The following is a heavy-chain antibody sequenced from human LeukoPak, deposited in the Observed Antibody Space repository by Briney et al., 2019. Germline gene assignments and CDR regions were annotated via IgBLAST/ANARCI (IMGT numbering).Heavy chain of an antibody. CDR3: SRLGVRYSSGWACYY. V-gene: IGHV4-59*08. D-gene: IGHD6-19*01. CDR2: IYYSVST. CDR1: GGSISSYY. Sequence: SETLSLTCTVSGGSISSYYWSWIRQPAGEGLEWIGYIYYSVSTNYNTSLKSRVTISVDTSNSQFSLKLSTVTAADTAVYDCSRLGVRYSSGWACYYWGQGTLVTVSS. J-gene: IGHJ4*02.